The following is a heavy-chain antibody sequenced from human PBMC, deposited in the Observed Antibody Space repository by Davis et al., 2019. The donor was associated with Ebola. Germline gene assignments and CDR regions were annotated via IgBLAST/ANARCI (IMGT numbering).Heavy chain of an antibody. J-gene: IGHJ3*02. CDR2: ISSSSSTI. Sequence: GESLKISCAASGFTFSSYSMNWVRQAPGKGLEWVSYISSSSSTIYYADSVKGRFTISRDNSKNSLYLQMNSLRDEKTAVYYCARAVSLFGTVRELARLENAFDIWGQGTMVTVSS. CDR3: ARAVSLFGTVRELARLENAFDI. D-gene: IGHD3-3*01. V-gene: IGHV3-48*02. CDR1: GFTFSSYS.